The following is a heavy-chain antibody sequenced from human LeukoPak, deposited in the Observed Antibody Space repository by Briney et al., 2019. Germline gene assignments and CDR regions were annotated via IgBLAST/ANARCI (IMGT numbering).Heavy chain of an antibody. J-gene: IGHJ4*02. CDR1: GFTFSSYA. CDR3: AKDRSFRSGHYFSLKTNYYYFDY. Sequence: GGSLRLSCAASGFTFSSYAMNWVRQAPGKGLEWVSAISGSGGSTYYADSVKGRFTISRDNSKNTLYLQMNSLRAEDTAVYYCAKDRSFRSGHYFSLKTNYYYFDYWGQGTLVTVSS. CDR2: ISGSGGST. D-gene: IGHD3-3*01. V-gene: IGHV3-23*01.